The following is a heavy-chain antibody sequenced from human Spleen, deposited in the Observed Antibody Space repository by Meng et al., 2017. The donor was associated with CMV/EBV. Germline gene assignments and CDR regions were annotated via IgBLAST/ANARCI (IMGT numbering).Heavy chain of an antibody. CDR3: ARDQGHCSSTSCYWGPFDY. CDR1: GFTFDDFA. CDR2: INWNGGTR. D-gene: IGHD2-2*01. V-gene: IGHV3-20*04. J-gene: IGHJ4*02. Sequence: GESLKISCAASGFTFDDFAMHWVRQAPGKGLEWVSGINWNGGTRAYADYVKGRFSISRDNSKTSLYLQMNSLRAEDTAFYYCARDQGHCSSTSCYWGPFDYWGQGALVTVSS.